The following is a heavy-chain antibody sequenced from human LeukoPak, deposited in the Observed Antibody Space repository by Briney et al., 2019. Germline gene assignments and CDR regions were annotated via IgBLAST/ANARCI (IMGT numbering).Heavy chain of an antibody. J-gene: IGHJ4*02. Sequence: PGRSLRLSCSASGFNFNYFAMSWIRQAPGKRLEWVSTIGDSGSGGSYADSVRGRFTISRDNSKNIVYLQMHSLRVDDSAVYYCSRIKYGGNSGYHFDHWGQGTLVTVST. CDR1: GFNFNYFA. CDR2: IGDSGSGG. D-gene: IGHD4-23*01. CDR3: SRIKYGGNSGYHFDH. V-gene: IGHV3-23*01.